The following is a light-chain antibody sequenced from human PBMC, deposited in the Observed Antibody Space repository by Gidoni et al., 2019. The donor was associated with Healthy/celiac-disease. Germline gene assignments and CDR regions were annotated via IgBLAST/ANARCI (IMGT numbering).Light chain of an antibody. CDR3: QQSGT. J-gene: IGKJ1*01. CDR1: QSISSY. CDR2: AAS. V-gene: IGKV1-39*01. Sequence: DIQMTQSPSSLSASVGDRVTITCRASQSISSYLNWYQQKPGKAPKLLTYAASSLQSGVPSRFSGSGSGTDFTLTISSLQPEDFATYYCQQSGTFGQGTKVEIK.